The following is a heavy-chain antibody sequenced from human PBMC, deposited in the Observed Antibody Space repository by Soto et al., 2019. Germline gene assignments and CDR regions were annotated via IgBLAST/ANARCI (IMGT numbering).Heavy chain of an antibody. D-gene: IGHD3-22*01. Sequence: ASVKVSCKVSGYTLTELSMHWVRQAPGKGLEWVGGFDPEDGETIYAQKFQGRVTMTEDTSTDTAYMELSSLRSEDTAVYYCATTRITMIVVVSDAFDIWGQGTMVTVSS. V-gene: IGHV1-24*01. J-gene: IGHJ3*02. CDR3: ATTRITMIVVVSDAFDI. CDR1: GYTLTELS. CDR2: FDPEDGET.